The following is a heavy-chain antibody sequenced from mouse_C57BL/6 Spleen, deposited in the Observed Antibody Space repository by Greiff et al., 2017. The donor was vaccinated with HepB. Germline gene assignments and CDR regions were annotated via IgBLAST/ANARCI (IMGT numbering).Heavy chain of an antibody. CDR2: IYPGDGDT. D-gene: IGHD1-1*01. Sequence: QVQLQQSGPELVKPGASVKISCKASGYAFSSSWMNWVKQRPGKGLEWIGRIYPGDGDTNYNGKFKGKATLTADKSSSTAYMQLSSLTSEDSAVYFCARAIYYYGSSYGAMDYWGQGTSVTVSS. CDR1: GYAFSSSW. J-gene: IGHJ4*01. V-gene: IGHV1-82*01. CDR3: ARAIYYYGSSYGAMDY.